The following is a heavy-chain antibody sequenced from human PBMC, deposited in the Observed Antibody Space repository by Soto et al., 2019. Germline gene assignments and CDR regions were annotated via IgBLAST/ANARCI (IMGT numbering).Heavy chain of an antibody. Sequence: QVQLLQSGAEVKKPGASVKVSCKTSGYTFTDYGITWVRQAPGQGLEWMGWISAKNGNTNYVQKFRDRVTMTTDTSTSTAYMELRSLTSDDTAVYYCARDKDFPDYWGQGTLVTVSS. CDR1: GYTFTDYG. CDR3: ARDKDFPDY. CDR2: ISAKNGNT. V-gene: IGHV1-18*01. J-gene: IGHJ4*02.